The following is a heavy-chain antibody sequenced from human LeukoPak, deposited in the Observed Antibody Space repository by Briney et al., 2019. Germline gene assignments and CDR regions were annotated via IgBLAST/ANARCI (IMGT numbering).Heavy chain of an antibody. D-gene: IGHD3-9*01. V-gene: IGHV1-18*01. CDR1: GYTFTTYG. CDR3: ARDSTPNFDWFPDDSDAFDI. J-gene: IGHJ3*02. CDR2: ISAYNGNT. Sequence: ASVKVSCKASGYTFTTYGISWVRQAPGQGLEWMGWISAYNGNTNYAQKLQGRVTMTTDTSTNTAYMELSRLRSDDTAVYYCARDSTPNFDWFPDDSDAFDIWGQGTMVTVSS.